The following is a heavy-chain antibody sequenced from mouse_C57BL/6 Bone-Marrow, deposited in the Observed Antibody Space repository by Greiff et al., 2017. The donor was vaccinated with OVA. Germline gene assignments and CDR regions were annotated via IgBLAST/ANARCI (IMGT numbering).Heavy chain of an antibody. CDR3: TRERPTVVAFYWYFDV. Sequence: QVQLKQSGAELVRPGASVTLSCKASGYTFTDYEMHWVKQTPVHGLEWIGAIDPETGGTAYNQKFKGKAILTADKSSSTAYMELRSLTSEDSAVYYCTRERPTVVAFYWYFDVWGTGTTVTVSS. V-gene: IGHV1-15*01. CDR2: IDPETGGT. CDR1: GYTFTDYE. D-gene: IGHD1-1*01. J-gene: IGHJ1*03.